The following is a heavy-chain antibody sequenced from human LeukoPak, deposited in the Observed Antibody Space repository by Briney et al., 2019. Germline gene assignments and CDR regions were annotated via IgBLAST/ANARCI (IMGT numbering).Heavy chain of an antibody. CDR2: IGDNNIFTGRFT. D-gene: IGHD2-15*01. J-gene: IGHJ4*02. CDR1: GFTFSNYA. CDR3: ARDWYDC. Sequence: GGSLRLSCAASGFTFSNYAMIWVRQAPGKGLEWVSVIGDNNIFTGRFTYYAESVKGRFTISRDNSQGTVDLQMNNLRVEDTAVYYSARDWYDCWGQGTQVTVSS. V-gene: IGHV3-23*01.